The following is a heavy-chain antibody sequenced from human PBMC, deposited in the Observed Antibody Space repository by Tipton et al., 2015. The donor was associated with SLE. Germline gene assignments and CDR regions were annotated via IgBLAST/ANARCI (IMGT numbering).Heavy chain of an antibody. CDR3: ARHRVGATGYGMDV. CDR1: GGSFSGYY. Sequence: TLSLTCAVYGGSFSGYYWTWIRPPPGKGWEWIGEINHSGSTNDNPSLKSRVTVSLNTSKNPFSLRLSSVTAADTAVYYCARHRVGATGYGMDVWGQGTTVTVSS. CDR2: INHSGST. J-gene: IGHJ6*02. V-gene: IGHV4-34*01. D-gene: IGHD1-26*01.